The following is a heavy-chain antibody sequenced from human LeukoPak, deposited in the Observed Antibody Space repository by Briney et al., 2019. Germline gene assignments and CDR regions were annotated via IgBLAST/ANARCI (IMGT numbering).Heavy chain of an antibody. CDR1: GYTFTSYG. D-gene: IGHD2-8*01. Sequence: ASVKVSCKASGYTFTSYGISWVRQAPGQGLEWMGWISAYNGNTNYAQKLQGRVTMTTDTSTSTAYMELSSLRSDDTAVYYCAGSLGYCTSNVCYLKYWGQGTLVTVSS. J-gene: IGHJ4*02. CDR2: ISAYNGNT. V-gene: IGHV1-18*01. CDR3: AGSLGYCTSNVCYLKY.